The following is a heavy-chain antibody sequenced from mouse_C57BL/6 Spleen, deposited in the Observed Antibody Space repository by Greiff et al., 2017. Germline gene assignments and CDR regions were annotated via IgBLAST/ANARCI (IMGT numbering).Heavy chain of an antibody. CDR2: ISSGGDYI. CDR1: GFTFSSYA. V-gene: IGHV5-9-1*02. J-gene: IGHJ3*01. D-gene: IGHD2-5*01. Sequence: EVKVVESGEGLVKPGGSLKLSCAASGFTFSSYAMSWVRQTPEKRLEWVAYISSGGDYIYYADTVKGRFTISRDNARNTLYLQMSSLKSEDTAMYYCTRGSNSPFAYWGQGTLVTVSA. CDR3: TRGSNSPFAY.